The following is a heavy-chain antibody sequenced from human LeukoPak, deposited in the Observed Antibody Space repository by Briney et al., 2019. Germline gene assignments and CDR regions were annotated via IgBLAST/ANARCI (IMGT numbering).Heavy chain of an antibody. V-gene: IGHV1-8*02. CDR3: ARGDINTAMAMNKFDY. D-gene: IGHD5-18*01. Sequence: EASVKVSCKASGYSFPTYDINWVRQATGQGLQWMGWMSSKSGHTAYAQKFRGRVTMTRDMSTSTVYMELSSLRSEDTAVYYCARGDINTAMAMNKFDYWGQGTLVTVSS. J-gene: IGHJ4*02. CDR1: GYSFPTYD. CDR2: MSSKSGHT.